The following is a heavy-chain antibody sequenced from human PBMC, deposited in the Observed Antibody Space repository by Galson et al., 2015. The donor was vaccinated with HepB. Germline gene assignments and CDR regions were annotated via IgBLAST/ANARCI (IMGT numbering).Heavy chain of an antibody. CDR2: INGRGSTR. CDR1: GFIFRHHA. Sequence: SLPPSGAGSGFIFRHHAMAWIRQAPGKGLAWVSGINGRGSTRSYSDAVKGRFSISRDNSKDTVFLQMVNLRAEDTAVYYCVKEGSWFGGDWFDPWGQGSLVTVS. J-gene: IGHJ5*02. CDR3: VKEGSWFGGDWFDP. D-gene: IGHD3-16*01. V-gene: IGHV3-23*01.